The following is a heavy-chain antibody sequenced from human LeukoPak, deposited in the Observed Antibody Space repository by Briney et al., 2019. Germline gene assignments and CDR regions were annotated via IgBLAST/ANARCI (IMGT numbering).Heavy chain of an antibody. CDR2: IIPILGTA. J-gene: IGHJ4*02. CDR3: ARGYDYGDYVGDFDY. V-gene: IGHV1-69*11. D-gene: IGHD4-17*01. Sequence: SVKVSCKVSGGIFSTYVISWVRQAPGQGPEWMGRIIPILGTAIYAQKFQDRVKITADGSTSTAYMEVSSLRSDDTAVYYCARGYDYGDYVGDFDYWGQGTLVTVSS. CDR1: GGIFSTYV.